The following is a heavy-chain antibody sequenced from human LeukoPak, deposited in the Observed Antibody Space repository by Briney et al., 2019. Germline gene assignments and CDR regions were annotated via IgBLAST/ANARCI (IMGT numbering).Heavy chain of an antibody. J-gene: IGHJ4*02. D-gene: IGHD5-24*01. V-gene: IGHV4-30-2*01. CDR1: GGSISSGGYS. CDR3: AREDDYKIDY. CDR2: IYHSGST. Sequence: SQTLSLTCAVSGGSISSGGYSWSWIRQPPGKGLEWIGYIYHSGSTYYNPSLKSRVTISVDRSKNQFSLKLSSVTAADTAVYYCAREDDYKIDYWGQGALVTVSS.